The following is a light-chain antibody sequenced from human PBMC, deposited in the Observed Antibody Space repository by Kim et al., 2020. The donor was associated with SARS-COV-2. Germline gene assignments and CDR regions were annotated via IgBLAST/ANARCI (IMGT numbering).Light chain of an antibody. Sequence: GQSVTITCSGNSSNIGSDYVYWYQQLPGTAPKLLIYRNNQRPSWVPDRFSGSKSGTSASLAISGLRSEDEADYYCAAWDDSLSGVVFGGGTQLTVL. CDR1: SSNIGSDY. CDR3: AAWDDSLSGVV. V-gene: IGLV1-47*01. J-gene: IGLJ2*01. CDR2: RNN.